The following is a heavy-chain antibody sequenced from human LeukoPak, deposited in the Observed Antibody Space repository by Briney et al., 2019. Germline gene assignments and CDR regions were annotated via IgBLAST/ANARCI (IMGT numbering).Heavy chain of an antibody. Sequence: GGSLRLSCAASGFTFSSYSMNWVPQAPGKGLEWVSYISSSSSTIYYADSVKGRFTISRDNAKNSLYLQMNSLRAEDTAVYYCAREGTAAAAPGGYYGMDVWGQGTTVTVSS. CDR3: AREGTAAAAPGGYYGMDV. V-gene: IGHV3-48*01. CDR2: ISSSSSTI. CDR1: GFTFSSYS. J-gene: IGHJ6*02. D-gene: IGHD6-13*01.